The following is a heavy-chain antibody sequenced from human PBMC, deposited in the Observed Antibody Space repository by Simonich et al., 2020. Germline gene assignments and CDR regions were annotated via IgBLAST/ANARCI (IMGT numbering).Heavy chain of an antibody. CDR3: ARHDRWLQFYFDY. D-gene: IGHD5-12*01. J-gene: IGHJ4*02. CDR1: GASISSYY. CDR2: IYYSGST. Sequence: QVQLQESGPGLVKPSETLSLTCTVSGASISSYYWSWIRQPPGKGLEWIGNIYYSGSTNDNPSLKRRVTISVDTSKNQFSLKLSSVTAADTAVYYCARHDRWLQFYFDYWGQGTLVTVSS. V-gene: IGHV4-59*08.